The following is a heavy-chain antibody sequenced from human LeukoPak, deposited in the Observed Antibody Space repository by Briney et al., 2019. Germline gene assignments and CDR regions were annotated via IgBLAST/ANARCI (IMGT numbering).Heavy chain of an antibody. V-gene: IGHV3-30-3*01. J-gene: IGHJ4*02. CDR3: ASADIVVVPAATRGYFDY. CDR1: GFTFSSYA. D-gene: IGHD2-2*01. CDR2: ISYDGSNK. Sequence: PGRSLRPSCAASGFTFSSYAMHWVRQAPGKELEWVAVISYDGSNKYYADSVKGRFTISRDNSKNTLYLQMNSLRAEDTAVYYCASADIVVVPAATRGYFDYWGQGTLVTVSS.